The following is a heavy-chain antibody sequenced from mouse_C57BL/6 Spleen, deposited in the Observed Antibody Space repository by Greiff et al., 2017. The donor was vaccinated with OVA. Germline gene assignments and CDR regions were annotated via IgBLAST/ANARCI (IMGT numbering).Heavy chain of an antibody. J-gene: IGHJ2*01. CDR3: ARTKLDYFGY. CDR1: GYSFTSYY. Sequence: VQLQQSGPELVKPGASVKISCKASGYSFTSYYIHWVKQRPGQGLEWIGWIYPGSGNTKYNEKFKGKATLTADTSSSTAYMQLSSLTSEDAAVYYCARTKLDYFGYWGQGTTLTVAS. CDR2: IYPGSGNT. V-gene: IGHV1-66*01. D-gene: IGHD4-1*01.